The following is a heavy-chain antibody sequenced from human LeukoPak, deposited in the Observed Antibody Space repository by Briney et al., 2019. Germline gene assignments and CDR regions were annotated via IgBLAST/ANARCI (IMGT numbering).Heavy chain of an antibody. J-gene: IGHJ6*03. V-gene: IGHV3-21*01. Sequence: GGSLRLSCSASGFIFNTFGMNWVRQAPGKGLEWVSSITSTTTYTYYADSVKGRFAISRDNAKNSLYLQMNSLRAEDTAVYYCARGKSSYYYYMDVWGKGTTVTISS. CDR1: GFIFNTFG. CDR2: ITSTTTYT. CDR3: ARGKSSYYYYMDV.